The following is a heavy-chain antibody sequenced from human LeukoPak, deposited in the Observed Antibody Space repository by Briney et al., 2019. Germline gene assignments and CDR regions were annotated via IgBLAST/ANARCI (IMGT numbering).Heavy chain of an antibody. CDR2: IYYSGST. D-gene: IGHD3-10*01. Sequence: PSETLSLTCTVSGGSISSYYWSWIRQPPGKGLEWIGYIYYSGSTNYNPSLKSRVTISVDTSKNQLSLKLSSVTAADTAVYYCARGGTYYYGSGSHDYWGQGTLVTVSS. J-gene: IGHJ4*02. V-gene: IGHV4-59*01. CDR1: GGSISSYY. CDR3: ARGGTYYYGSGSHDY.